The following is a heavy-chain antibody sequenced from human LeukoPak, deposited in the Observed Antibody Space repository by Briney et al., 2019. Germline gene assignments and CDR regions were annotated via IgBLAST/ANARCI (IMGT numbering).Heavy chain of an antibody. V-gene: IGHV4-39*01. CDR3: ARLVRGVIIVGYFDY. CDR2: IYYSGST. D-gene: IGHD3-10*02. CDR1: GGSISSSSYY. J-gene: IGHJ4*02. Sequence: PSETLSLTCTVSGGSISSSSYYWGWIRQPPGKGLEWIGSIYYSGSTYYNPSLKSRVTISVDTSKNQFSLKLSSVPAADTAVYYCARLVRGVIIVGYFDYWGQGTLVTVSS.